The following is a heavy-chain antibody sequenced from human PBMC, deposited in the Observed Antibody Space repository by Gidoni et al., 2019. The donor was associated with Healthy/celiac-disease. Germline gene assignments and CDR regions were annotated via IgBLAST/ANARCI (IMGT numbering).Heavy chain of an antibody. J-gene: IGHJ6*02. D-gene: IGHD5-12*01. V-gene: IGHV4-59*01. CDR3: ARDGVEDGYNPRGMDV. Sequence: QVQLQESGPGLVKPSETLSLTCTVSGGSISSYYWSWIRQPPGKGLEWIGYIYYSGSTNYNPSLKSRVTISVDTSKNQCSLKLSSVTAADTAVYYCARDGVEDGYNPRGMDVWGQGTTVTVSS. CDR2: IYYSGST. CDR1: GGSISSYY.